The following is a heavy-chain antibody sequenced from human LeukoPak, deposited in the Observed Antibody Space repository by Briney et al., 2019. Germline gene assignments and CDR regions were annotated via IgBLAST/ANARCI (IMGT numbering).Heavy chain of an antibody. CDR1: GGSISSSSYY. J-gene: IGHJ4*02. V-gene: IGHV4-39*01. CDR2: IYYSGST. CDR3: ARQGRTGTTLSKDY. D-gene: IGHD1-7*01. Sequence: SETLSLTCTVSGGSISSSSYYWGWIRQPPGKGLEWIGSIYYSGSTYYNPSLKSRVTISVDTSKNQFSLKLSSVTAADTAVYCRARQGRTGTTLSKDYWGQGTLVTVSS.